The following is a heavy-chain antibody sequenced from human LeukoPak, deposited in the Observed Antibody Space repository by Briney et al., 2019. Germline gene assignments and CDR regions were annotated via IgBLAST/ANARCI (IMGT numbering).Heavy chain of an antibody. CDR3: ARYSSSSGPIDY. J-gene: IGHJ4*02. V-gene: IGHV3-21*01. Sequence: GGSLRLSRAASGFTFSSYCINWVRQAPGKGLEWVSSISSSSYIYYADSVKGRFTISRDNAKNSLYLQMNSLRAEDTAVYYCARYSSSSGPIDYWGQGTLVTVSP. CDR1: GFTFSSYC. CDR2: ISSSSYI. D-gene: IGHD6-6*01.